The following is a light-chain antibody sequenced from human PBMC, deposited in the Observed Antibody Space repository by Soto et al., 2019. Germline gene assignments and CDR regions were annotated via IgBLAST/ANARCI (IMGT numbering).Light chain of an antibody. CDR2: GAS. V-gene: IGKV3-15*01. CDR1: QSVSSN. Sequence: EIVMTQFLATLSVSPGERATLSCRASQSVSSNVAWYQQKPGQAPRLLIYGASTRATGIPARFSGSGSGTEFTLTISSLQSEDFAVYYCQQYNYWPRTFGQGTKVEIK. CDR3: QQYNYWPRT. J-gene: IGKJ1*01.